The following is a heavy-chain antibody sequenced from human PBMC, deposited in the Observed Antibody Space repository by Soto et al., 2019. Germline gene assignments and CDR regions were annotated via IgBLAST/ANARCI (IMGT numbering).Heavy chain of an antibody. D-gene: IGHD2-21*02. Sequence: SETLSLTCTVSGGSIKSGDYYWSWIRQHPGKGLEWIGYIYNGGSTDYNPPLKSRVTISVDTSKNQFSLKLNSVTAADTAVYYCARDLWGYCGTDCYPLDVWGQGTTVTVSS. CDR3: ARDLWGYCGTDCYPLDV. V-gene: IGHV4-61*08. J-gene: IGHJ6*02. CDR1: GGSIKSGDYY. CDR2: IYNGGST.